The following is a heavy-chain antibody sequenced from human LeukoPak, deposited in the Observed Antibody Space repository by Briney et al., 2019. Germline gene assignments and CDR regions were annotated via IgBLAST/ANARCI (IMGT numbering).Heavy chain of an antibody. CDR3: ARDKSGNSGWYSYFDY. CDR1: GYTFTGYY. Sequence: ASVKVSCKASGYTFTGYYMHWVRQAPGQGLEWMGWINPNSGDTDYAQKFQGRVTMTRDTSISTAYMELSRLRSDDTAVYYCARDKSGNSGWYSYFDYWGQGTLVTVSS. V-gene: IGHV1-2*02. D-gene: IGHD6-19*01. J-gene: IGHJ4*02. CDR2: INPNSGDT.